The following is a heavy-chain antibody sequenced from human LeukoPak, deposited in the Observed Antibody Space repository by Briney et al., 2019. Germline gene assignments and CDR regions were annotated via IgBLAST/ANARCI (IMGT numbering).Heavy chain of an antibody. Sequence: GGSLRLSCAASGFTFSSYNMDWVRQAPGKGLEWVSFIDSSSRYIYQADSVKGRFTISRDNAKSSVFLQMNSLRAEDTAVYYCARVGGHCTSTGCPPPDYWGQGTLVTVSS. D-gene: IGHD2-2*01. CDR1: GFTFSSYN. V-gene: IGHV3-21*01. CDR2: IDSSSRYI. J-gene: IGHJ4*02. CDR3: ARVGGHCTSTGCPPPDY.